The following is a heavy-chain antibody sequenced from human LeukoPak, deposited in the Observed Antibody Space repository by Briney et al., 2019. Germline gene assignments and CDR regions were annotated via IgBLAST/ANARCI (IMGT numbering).Heavy chain of an antibody. D-gene: IGHD6-13*01. CDR3: ARLTGYSSSWYGQGWFDP. CDR1: GGSISSYY. V-gene: IGHV4-4*07. J-gene: IGHJ5*02. CDR2: IHTSGST. Sequence: SETLSLTCTVSGGSISSYYWSWIRQPAGKGLEWIGRIHTSGSTNYNPSLKSRVTMSVDTSKNQFSLKLSSVTAADTAVYYCARLTGYSSSWYGQGWFDPWGQGTLVTVSS.